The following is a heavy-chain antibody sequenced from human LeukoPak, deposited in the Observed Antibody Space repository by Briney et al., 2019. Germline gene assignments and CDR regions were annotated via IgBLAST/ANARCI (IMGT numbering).Heavy chain of an antibody. D-gene: IGHD4-17*01. J-gene: IGHJ3*02. CDR1: GFTFSNYE. Sequence: QPGGSLRLSCAASGFTFSNYEMHWVRQAPGKGLEWVSYISSSGSTISYADSVKGRFTISRDNAKNSLYLQMNSLRAEDTAVYYCAREGALTVTKDAFDIWGQGTMVTVSS. CDR2: ISSSGSTI. V-gene: IGHV3-48*03. CDR3: AREGALTVTKDAFDI.